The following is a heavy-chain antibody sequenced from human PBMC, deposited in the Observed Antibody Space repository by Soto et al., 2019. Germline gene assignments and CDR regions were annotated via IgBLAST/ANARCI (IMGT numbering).Heavy chain of an antibody. J-gene: IGHJ4*02. Sequence: GGSLRLSCAASGVTVSSNYMSWVRQAPGKGLEWVSVVYSGGSTYYADSVKGRFTISRDNSKNTLYLQMNSLRAEDTAVYYCARHGYNYGGGYFDYWGQGTLVTVSS. CDR3: ARHGYNYGGGYFDY. V-gene: IGHV3-66*04. D-gene: IGHD5-18*01. CDR2: VYSGGST. CDR1: GVTVSSNY.